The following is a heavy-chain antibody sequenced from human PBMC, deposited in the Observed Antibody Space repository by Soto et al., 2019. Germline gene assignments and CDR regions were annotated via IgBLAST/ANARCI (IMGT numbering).Heavy chain of an antibody. Sequence: SETLSLTCTVSGGSISSGGYYWSWIRQHPGKGLEWIGYIYYSGSTYYNPSLKSRVTISVDTSKNQFSLKLSSMTAADTAVYYCARVNVKILPGYSSASNTYGMDVWGQGTTVTVSS. CDR1: GGSISSGGYY. CDR2: IYYSGST. V-gene: IGHV4-31*03. D-gene: IGHD3-9*01. J-gene: IGHJ6*02. CDR3: ARVNVKILPGYSSASNTYGMDV.